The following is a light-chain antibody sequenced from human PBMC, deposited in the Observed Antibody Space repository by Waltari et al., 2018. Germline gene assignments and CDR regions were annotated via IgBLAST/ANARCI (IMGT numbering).Light chain of an antibody. V-gene: IGLV2-14*03. CDR3: SAYTSRGTLK. CDR1: SDDIGAYSY. Sequence: QSALTQPASVSGSPGQSITISCTGTSDDIGAYSYVTWYHQRPGKVPKLIIYDLTERSSGVSNRFSGSKSGSTASLTVSELQAEDEGLFYCSAYTSRGTLKFGGGTRVTVL. CDR2: DLT. J-gene: IGLJ2*01.